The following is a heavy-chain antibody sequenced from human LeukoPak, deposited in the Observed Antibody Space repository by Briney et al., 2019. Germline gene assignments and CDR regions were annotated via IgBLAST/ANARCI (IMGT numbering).Heavy chain of an antibody. Sequence: GGSLRLSCAASGFAFSQYPMHWVRQAPGKGLVWVSRINSDGSSTSYADSVKGRFTISRDNAKNTLYLQMNSLRAEDTAVYYCARSMVTIPIPGGYWGQGTLVTVSS. V-gene: IGHV3-74*01. CDR3: ARSMVTIPIPGGY. D-gene: IGHD5-24*01. CDR1: GFAFSQYP. J-gene: IGHJ4*02. CDR2: INSDGSST.